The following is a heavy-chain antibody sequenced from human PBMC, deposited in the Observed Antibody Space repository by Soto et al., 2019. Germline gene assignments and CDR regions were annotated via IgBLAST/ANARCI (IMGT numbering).Heavy chain of an antibody. CDR3: VRERRGLGIGFDH. CDR2: FFTGGST. Sequence: EVQLVESGGGLVQPGGSLRLSCAAAGFNVSDNYMGWVRQAPGKGLEWVSSFFTGGSTDYADSVKGRFTISRDDSKNTVYLQTNSLRAEDTAVYFCVRERRGLGIGFDHWGQGTLVTVSS. V-gene: IGHV3-66*01. D-gene: IGHD6-19*01. CDR1: GFNVSDNY. J-gene: IGHJ4*02.